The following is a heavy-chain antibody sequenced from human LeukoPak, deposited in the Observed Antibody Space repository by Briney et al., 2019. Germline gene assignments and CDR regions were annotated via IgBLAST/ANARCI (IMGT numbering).Heavy chain of an antibody. V-gene: IGHV4-59*02. J-gene: IGHJ4*02. CDR3: ARVKGREGSTVIIDY. CDR2: ISHSGSV. CDR1: GGSVSNYY. Sequence: SETLSLTCTVSGGSVSNYYWSWIRQSPGKGLEWIGYISHSGSVNYNPSLKSRVTMSVDTSKNQFSLKLSSVTAADTAVYYCARVKGREGSTVIIDYWGQGTLLTVSS. D-gene: IGHD3-10*01.